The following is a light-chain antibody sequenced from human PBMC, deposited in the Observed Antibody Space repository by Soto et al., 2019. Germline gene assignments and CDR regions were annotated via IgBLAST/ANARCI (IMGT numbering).Light chain of an antibody. V-gene: IGKV3-15*01. Sequence: EIVLTQSPATLSVTPGDSATLSCRASQSVGPNLVWYQQRFGQSPRLLIYHVSTRATGVPARFSGSGSETEFTLTISSLQPEDFAIYYCHQYNNWPSWTFGQGSKV. J-gene: IGKJ1*01. CDR3: HQYNNWPSWT. CDR1: QSVGPN. CDR2: HVS.